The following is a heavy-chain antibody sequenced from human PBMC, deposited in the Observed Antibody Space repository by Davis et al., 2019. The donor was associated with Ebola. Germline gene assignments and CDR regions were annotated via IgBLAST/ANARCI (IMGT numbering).Heavy chain of an antibody. Sequence: ASVKVSCKASGYTFTSYGITWVRQAPGQGLEWMGWINPHNGNTNYAQNVQGRVTMTTDTSTSTAYMEVGSLRSDDTAVYYCARHRRSSAGVVDPWGQGTLVTVSS. CDR3: ARHRRSSAGVVDP. CDR1: GYTFTSYG. D-gene: IGHD6-25*01. V-gene: IGHV1-18*04. J-gene: IGHJ5*02. CDR2: INPHNGNT.